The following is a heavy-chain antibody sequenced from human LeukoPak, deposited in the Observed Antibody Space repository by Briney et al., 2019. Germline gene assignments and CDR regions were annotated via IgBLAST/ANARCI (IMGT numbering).Heavy chain of an antibody. Sequence: ASVKVSCKASGYTFTSYDINWVRQATGQGLEWMGWMNPNSGNTGYAQKFQGRVTMTRNTSISTTYLELSSLRSEDTAIYYCATMIRGVIYWGQRTLVTVSS. V-gene: IGHV1-8*01. CDR2: MNPNSGNT. CDR3: ATMIRGVIY. CDR1: GYTFTSYD. D-gene: IGHD3-16*01. J-gene: IGHJ4*02.